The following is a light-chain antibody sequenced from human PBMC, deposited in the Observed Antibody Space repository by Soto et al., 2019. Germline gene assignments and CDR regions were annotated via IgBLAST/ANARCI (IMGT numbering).Light chain of an antibody. CDR2: AAS. J-gene: IGKJ1*01. CDR1: QGISNY. V-gene: IGKV1-27*01. Sequence: DIQMTQSPSSLSASVGDRVTITCRASQGISNYLAWYQQKPGRVPTLLISAASTLQSGVPSRFIGSGSGTDFTLTITSLQPEDVATYYCQRYNDGSTFGQGTKVEI. CDR3: QRYNDGST.